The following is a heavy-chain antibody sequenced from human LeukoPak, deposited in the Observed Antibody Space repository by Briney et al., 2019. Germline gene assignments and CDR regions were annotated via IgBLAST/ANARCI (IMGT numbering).Heavy chain of an antibody. V-gene: IGHV3-74*01. D-gene: IGHD5-24*01. CDR1: GFTFSSYW. Sequence: PGGSLRLSCAASGFTFSSYWMHWVRQAPGKGLVWVSRISDEGSHTFYADSVKGRFAISRDNAKNTLYLQMNSLRAEDTAVYYCARVTGGYNLVDYWGQGTLVTVSS. CDR2: ISDEGSHT. CDR3: ARVTGGYNLVDY. J-gene: IGHJ4*02.